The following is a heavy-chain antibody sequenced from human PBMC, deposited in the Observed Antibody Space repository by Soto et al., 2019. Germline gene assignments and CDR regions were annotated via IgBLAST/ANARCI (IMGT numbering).Heavy chain of an antibody. CDR3: ARQKTDWTSDYYNGMDV. J-gene: IGHJ6*02. V-gene: IGHV1-2*04. CDR1: GYTFTGYY. CDR2: INPNSGGT. D-gene: IGHD1-1*01. Sequence: QVQLVQSGAEVKKPGASVKVSCKASGYTFTGYYMHWVRQAPGQGLEWMGWINPNSGGTNYAQKFQGWVTMTRDTSISTAYMELRRLRSDDTAVYYCARQKTDWTSDYYNGMDVWGQGTTVTVSS.